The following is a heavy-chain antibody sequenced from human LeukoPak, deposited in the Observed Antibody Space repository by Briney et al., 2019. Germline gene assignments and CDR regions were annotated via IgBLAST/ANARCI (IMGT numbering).Heavy chain of an antibody. Sequence: PSETLSLTCTVSGGSISSSSYYWGWIRQPPGKGLKWIGSIYYSGSTYYNPSLKSRVTISVDTSKNQFSLKLSSVTAADTAVYYCARRSYGSGAYYFDYWGQGTLVTVSS. D-gene: IGHD3-10*01. V-gene: IGHV4-39*01. CDR3: ARRSYGSGAYYFDY. CDR1: GGSISSSSYY. J-gene: IGHJ4*02. CDR2: IYYSGST.